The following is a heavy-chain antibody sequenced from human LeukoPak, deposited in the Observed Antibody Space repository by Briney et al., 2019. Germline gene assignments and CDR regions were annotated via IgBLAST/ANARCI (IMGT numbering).Heavy chain of an antibody. D-gene: IGHD3-9*01. V-gene: IGHV1-3*01. Sequence: EASVKVSCKASGYTFTGYYMHWVRQAPGQRLEWMGWINAGNGNTKYSQKFQGRVTITRDTSASTAYMEMSSLRSEDTAVFYCARDSDSRMVLTYYGMDVWGQGTAVTVSS. CDR3: ARDSDSRMVLTYYGMDV. J-gene: IGHJ6*02. CDR2: INAGNGNT. CDR1: GYTFTGYY.